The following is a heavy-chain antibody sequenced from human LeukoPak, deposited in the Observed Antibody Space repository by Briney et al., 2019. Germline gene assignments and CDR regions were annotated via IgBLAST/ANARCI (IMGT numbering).Heavy chain of an antibody. D-gene: IGHD2/OR15-2a*01. J-gene: IGHJ4*02. CDR3: ARSGLSRFGF. CDR2: FSGSGGST. Sequence: GGSLRLSCAASGFIFSNYAMSWVRQAPGKGLQWVSAFSGSGGSTYYADSVKGRFTISRDNSRNTLYLQMNSLRAEDTAVYYCARSGLSRFGFWGQGALVTVSS. CDR1: GFIFSNYA. V-gene: IGHV3-23*01.